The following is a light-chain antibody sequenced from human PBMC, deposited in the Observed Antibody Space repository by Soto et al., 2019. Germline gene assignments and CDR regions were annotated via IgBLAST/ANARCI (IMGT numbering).Light chain of an antibody. CDR2: KTS. CDR1: QNINSW. CDR3: QQYKSYSWT. V-gene: IGKV1-5*03. Sequence: QMTQSPSTLSASVGDRVTITCRASQNINSWLAWYQQKPGKAPKLLIYKTSNLESGVPSRFSGSGSGTEFSLTISSLQPDDFATYYCQQYKSYSWTFGQGTKVDIK. J-gene: IGKJ1*01.